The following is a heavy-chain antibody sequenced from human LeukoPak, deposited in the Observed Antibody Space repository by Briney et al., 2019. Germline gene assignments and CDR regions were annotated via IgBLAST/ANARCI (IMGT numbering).Heavy chain of an antibody. CDR3: ARVGPYGDYVDY. D-gene: IGHD4-17*01. J-gene: IGHJ4*02. CDR2: IYYSGST. V-gene: IGHV4-59*01. Sequence: SETLSLTCTVSGGSISSYYWSWTRQPPGKGLVWIGYIYYSGSTNYNPSLKSRVTISVDTSKNQFSLKLSSVTAADTAVYYCARVGPYGDYVDYWGQGTLVTVSS. CDR1: GGSISSYY.